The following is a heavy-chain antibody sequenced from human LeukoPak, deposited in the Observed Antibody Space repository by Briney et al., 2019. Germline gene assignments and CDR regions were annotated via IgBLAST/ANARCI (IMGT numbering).Heavy chain of an antibody. CDR2: IYYSGST. CDR1: GGSISSYY. J-gene: IGHJ6*03. Sequence: SETLSLTCTVSGGSISSYYWSWIRQPPGKGLEWIGYIYYSGSTNYNPSLKSRVTISVGTSKNQFSLKLSSVTAADTAVYYCARTKRDYYMDVWGKGTTVTISS. CDR3: ARTKRDYYMDV. V-gene: IGHV4-59*01.